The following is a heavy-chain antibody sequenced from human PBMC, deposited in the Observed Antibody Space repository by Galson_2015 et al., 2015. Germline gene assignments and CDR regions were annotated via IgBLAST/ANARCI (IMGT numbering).Heavy chain of an antibody. V-gene: IGHV3-20*04. Sequence: SLRLSCAASGFTFDDYGMSWVRQAPGKGLEWVSGINWNGGSTGYADSVKGRFTISRDNSKNTLYLQMNSLRAEDTAVYYCARDWGLRRSAFDIWGQGTMVTVSS. CDR2: INWNGGST. CDR1: GFTFDDYG. J-gene: IGHJ3*02. D-gene: IGHD3-16*01. CDR3: ARDWGLRRSAFDI.